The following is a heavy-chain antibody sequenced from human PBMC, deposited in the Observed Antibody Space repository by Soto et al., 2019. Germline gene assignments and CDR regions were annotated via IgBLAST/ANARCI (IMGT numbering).Heavy chain of an antibody. CDR1: GYTFTSLY. CDR3: ASQYCGGDCYSFYYNGMDV. J-gene: IGHJ6*02. V-gene: IGHV1-46*01. Sequence: SVKVSCQASGYTFTSLYMHWVREAPLQGLEWMGIINPSGGRTTYAQKFQGRVTMTRDTSTSTVYMELYSLRSEDTAVYYCASQYCGGDCYSFYYNGMDVWGQGTTVTVSS. CDR2: INPSGGRT. D-gene: IGHD2-21*02.